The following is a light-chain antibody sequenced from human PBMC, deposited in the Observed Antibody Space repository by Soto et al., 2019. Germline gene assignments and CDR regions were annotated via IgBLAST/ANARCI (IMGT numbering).Light chain of an antibody. V-gene: IGLV2-8*01. Sequence: QSALTQPPSASGSPGQSVTISCTGTSSDDGGYNYVSWFQQHPGKAPKLIIHEVNQRPSGVPDRFSGSKSGNTASLTVSGLQAEDEGTYYCSSYGGYNNVVFGTGTKVTVL. J-gene: IGLJ1*01. CDR1: SSDDGGYNY. CDR3: SSYGGYNNVV. CDR2: EVN.